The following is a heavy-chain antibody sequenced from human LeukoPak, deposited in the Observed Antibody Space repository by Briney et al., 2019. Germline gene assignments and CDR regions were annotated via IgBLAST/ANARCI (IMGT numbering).Heavy chain of an antibody. CDR3: ARDSRGSYSWKTYFDY. CDR2: TYYRSNGYN. V-gene: IGHV6-1*01. Sequence: SQTLSLTCAISGDSVSSNSAAWNWIRQSPSRGLEWLGRTYYRSNGYNDYGVSVKSRITIKRDPSKTPFSLQLTPVPPEDTAVYYCARDSRGSYSWKTYFDYSGQGTLVTVSS. J-gene: IGHJ4*02. CDR1: GDSVSSNSAA. D-gene: IGHD1-26*01.